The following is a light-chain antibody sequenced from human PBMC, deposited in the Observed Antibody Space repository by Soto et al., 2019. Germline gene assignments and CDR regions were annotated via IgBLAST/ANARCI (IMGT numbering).Light chain of an antibody. CDR1: QSVSRRY. J-gene: IGKJ5*01. CDR2: GAS. Sequence: ELLLTPSPGALSLSPGDGATLSCGASQSVSRRYIAWYQQRPGQTPSLVIYGASTRATGIPDRYSGSGSGTHFTLTISRLEPGDFAVYYCQHFGGNTFTFGQGTRLEIK. CDR3: QHFGGNTFT. V-gene: IGKV3-20*01.